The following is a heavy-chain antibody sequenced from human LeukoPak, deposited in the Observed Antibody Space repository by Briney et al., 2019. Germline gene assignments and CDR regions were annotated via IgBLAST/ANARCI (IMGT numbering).Heavy chain of an antibody. CDR2: ISYDGSNK. CDR1: GVTFRTFA. D-gene: IGHD3-10*01. CDR3: ARGGYGSGSYDHYFYGMDV. V-gene: IGHV3-30*14. Sequence: GRSLRLSCAASGVTFRTFAMHWVRQAPGKGLEWVAVISYDGSNKYWADSVQGRFTISRDNSKNTVYLQMNRLRPEDTAVYYCARGGYGSGSYDHYFYGMDVWGQGTTVTVSS. J-gene: IGHJ6*02.